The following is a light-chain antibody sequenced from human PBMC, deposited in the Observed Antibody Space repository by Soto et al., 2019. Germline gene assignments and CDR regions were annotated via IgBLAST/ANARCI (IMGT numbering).Light chain of an antibody. J-gene: IGKJ4*01. CDR1: QSISNY. CDR3: QQSYSTPPRLT. Sequence: DIQMTQSPSSLSASVGGRVTITCRASQSISNYLNWYQQKPGKAPKLLIYAASSLQSGVPSRFSGSGSGTDFTLTISSLQPEDFATYYCQQSYSTPPRLTFGGGTKVEIK. V-gene: IGKV1-39*01. CDR2: AAS.